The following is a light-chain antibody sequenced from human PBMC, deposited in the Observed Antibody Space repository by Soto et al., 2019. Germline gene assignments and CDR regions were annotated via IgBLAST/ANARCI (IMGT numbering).Light chain of an antibody. CDR3: QQLRAYPHT. CDR2: PAS. Sequence: DINFTQSPSFLSASVGDRVTVTCRASQTINDYLAWFQKKEGKAPELLIYPASTLQGGVPSRFSGHGSGIEFTLTISSLQPEDFATYYCQQLRAYPHTLGQGTRLE. J-gene: IGKJ5*01. V-gene: IGKV1-9*01. CDR1: QTINDY.